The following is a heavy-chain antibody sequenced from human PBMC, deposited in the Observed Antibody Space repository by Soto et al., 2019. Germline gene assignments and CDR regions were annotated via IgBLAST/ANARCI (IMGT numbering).Heavy chain of an antibody. Sequence: AVKVSCKASGGTFSSYAISWVRQAPGQGLEWMGGIIPIFGTANYAQKFQGRVTITADESTSTAYMELSSLRSEDTAVYYCARDSLFQSVVAAKSGAYYYGMDVWGQGTTVTVSS. J-gene: IGHJ6*02. D-gene: IGHD2-15*01. V-gene: IGHV1-69*13. CDR2: IIPIFGTA. CDR1: GGTFSSYA. CDR3: ARDSLFQSVVAAKSGAYYYGMDV.